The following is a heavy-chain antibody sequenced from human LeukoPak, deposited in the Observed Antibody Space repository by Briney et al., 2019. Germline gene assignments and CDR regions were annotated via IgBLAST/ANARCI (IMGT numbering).Heavy chain of an antibody. CDR2: ISSSSSTI. CDR3: ARVTNPSSYDFWSGYYWGYFDY. CDR1: GFTFSSYE. J-gene: IGHJ4*02. D-gene: IGHD3-3*01. V-gene: IGHV3-48*01. Sequence: GGSLRLSCAASGFTFSSYELNWVRQSPGKGLEWISYISSSSSTIYYADSVKGRFTISRDNAKNSLYLQMNSLRAEDTAVYYCARVTNPSSYDFWSGYYWGYFDYWGQGTLVTVSS.